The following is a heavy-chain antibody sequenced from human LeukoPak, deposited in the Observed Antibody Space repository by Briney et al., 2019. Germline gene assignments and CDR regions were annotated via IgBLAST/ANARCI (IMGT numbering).Heavy chain of an antibody. CDR1: GFTLSTYW. J-gene: IGHJ3*02. CDR3: ARVGGSNAFDI. CDR2: INSDGSRT. Sequence: GGSLTLSCAASGFTLSTYWMHWVRQGPGKGLVWVSCINSDGSRTTYADSVRGRFTISRDNAKNKLYLQMNTPRVEATSVYYCARVGGSNAFDIWAQETMVSVSS. V-gene: IGHV3-74*01. D-gene: IGHD1-26*01.